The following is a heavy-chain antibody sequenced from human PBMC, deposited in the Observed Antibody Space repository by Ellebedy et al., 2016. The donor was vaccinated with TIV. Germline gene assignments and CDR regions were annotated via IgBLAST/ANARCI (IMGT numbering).Heavy chain of an antibody. CDR1: GGSISGTYTSYY. J-gene: IGHJ4*02. CDR2: IYDSGRT. D-gene: IGHD6-6*01. V-gene: IGHV4-39*01. CDR3: ARQGARGSIAARPVDY. Sequence: GSLRLXCNVSGGSISGTYTSYYWGWIRQPPGKGLEWIGSIYDSGRTHYNPSLKSRVTISVDTSKNQFSLKLTSVTAADTAVYYCARQGARGSIAARPVDYWGQGTLVTVSS.